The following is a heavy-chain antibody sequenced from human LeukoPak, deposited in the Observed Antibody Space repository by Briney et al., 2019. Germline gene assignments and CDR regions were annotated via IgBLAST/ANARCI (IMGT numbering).Heavy chain of an antibody. CDR2: ISGSGGST. CDR1: GFTFSSYA. CDR3: ATTRYYYGSSGYSNFDY. D-gene: IGHD3-22*01. V-gene: IGHV3-23*01. J-gene: IGHJ4*02. Sequence: GGSLRLSCAASGFTFSSYAMNWVRQAPGKGLEWVSAISGSGGSTYYADSVKGRFTISRDNSKNTLYLQMNSLRAEDTAVYYCATTRYYYGSSGYSNFDYWGQGTLVTVSS.